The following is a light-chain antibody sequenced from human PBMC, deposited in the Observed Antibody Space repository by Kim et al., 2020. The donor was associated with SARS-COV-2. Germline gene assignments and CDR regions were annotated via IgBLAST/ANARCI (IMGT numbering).Light chain of an antibody. V-gene: IGLV3-21*04. J-gene: IGLJ3*02. CDR3: QVWDSSSDHQV. Sequence: APGKPARITWGGNNIGSKSGQWYQQKRGQAPVLVIYYDSDRASVIHERFSGSNSGNRASLTISRVEAGDEAYYYCQVWDSSSDHQVFGGGTQLTVL. CDR1: NIGSKS. CDR2: YDS.